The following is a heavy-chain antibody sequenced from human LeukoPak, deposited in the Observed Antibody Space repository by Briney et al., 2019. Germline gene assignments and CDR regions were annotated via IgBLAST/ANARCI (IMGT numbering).Heavy chain of an antibody. Sequence: PSETLSLTCTVSGGSISSYYWSWIRQPPGKGLEWIGYIYYSGSTNYNPSLKSRVTISVDKSKNQFSLKLSSVTAADTAVYYCARRGSSWQLDYWGQGTLVTVSS. D-gene: IGHD6-13*01. J-gene: IGHJ4*02. CDR2: IYYSGST. CDR1: GGSISSYY. V-gene: IGHV4-59*12. CDR3: ARRGSSWQLDY.